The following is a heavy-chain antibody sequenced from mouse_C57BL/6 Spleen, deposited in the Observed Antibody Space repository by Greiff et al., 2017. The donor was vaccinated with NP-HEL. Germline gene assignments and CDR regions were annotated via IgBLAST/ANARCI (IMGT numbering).Heavy chain of an antibody. CDR1: GFTFSSYA. CDR3: TRDNIYYGNYEAMDY. V-gene: IGHV5-9-1*02. D-gene: IGHD2-1*01. Sequence: EVQGVESGEGLVKPGGSLKLSCAASGFTFSSYAMSWVRQTPEKRLEWVAYISSGGDYIYYADTVKGRFTISRDNARNTLYLQMSSLKSEDTAMYYCTRDNIYYGNYEAMDYWGQGTSVTVSS. J-gene: IGHJ4*01. CDR2: ISSGGDYI.